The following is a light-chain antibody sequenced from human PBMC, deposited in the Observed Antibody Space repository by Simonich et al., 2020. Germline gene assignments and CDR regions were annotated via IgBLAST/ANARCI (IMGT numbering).Light chain of an antibody. Sequence: DIQMTQSPSTLSASVGDRVTITGRASQSISSWLAWYQQKPGKAPKLLIYKASSLESGVPSRFSGSGSGTEFTLTISSLQPDDFATYYCQQYYSTPPYTFGQGTKLEIK. J-gene: IGKJ2*01. V-gene: IGKV1-5*03. CDR3: QQYYSTPPYT. CDR2: KAS. CDR1: QSISSW.